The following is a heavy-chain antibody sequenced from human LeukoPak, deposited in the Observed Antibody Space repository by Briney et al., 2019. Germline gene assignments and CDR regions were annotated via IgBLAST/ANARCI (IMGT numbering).Heavy chain of an antibody. V-gene: IGHV3-7*01. D-gene: IGHD5-12*01. Sequence: GGSLRLSCAASGLTFSSYWMTWARQAPGKGLEWVANIKQDGSEKYYVDSVKGRFTISRDNAKNSLYLQMNSLRAEDTAVYYCARDGGHSGYDLLDYWGQGTLVTVSS. CDR2: IKQDGSEK. CDR3: ARDGGHSGYDLLDY. J-gene: IGHJ4*02. CDR1: GLTFSSYW.